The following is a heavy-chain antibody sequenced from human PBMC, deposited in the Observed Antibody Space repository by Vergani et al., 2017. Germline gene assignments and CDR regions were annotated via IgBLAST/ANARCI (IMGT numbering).Heavy chain of an antibody. D-gene: IGHD3-3*01. J-gene: IGHJ5*02. Sequence: QLQLQESGPGLVKPSETLSLTCTVSGGSISSSSYYWGWIRQPPGKGLEWIGSIYYSGGTYYNPSLKSRVTISVDTSKNQFSLKLSSVTAADTAVYYCAREGRQYDFWSGYYLNWFDPWGQGTLVTVSS. V-gene: IGHV4-39*07. CDR2: IYYSGGT. CDR3: AREGRQYDFWSGYYLNWFDP. CDR1: GGSISSSSYY.